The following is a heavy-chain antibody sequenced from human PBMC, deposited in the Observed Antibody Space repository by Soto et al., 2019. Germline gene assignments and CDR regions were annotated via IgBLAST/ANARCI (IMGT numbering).Heavy chain of an antibody. CDR1: GFTFSSYG. Sequence: GGSLRLSCAASGFTFSSYGMHWVRQAPGKGLEWVAVIWYDGSNKYYADSVKGRFTISRDNSKNTLYLQMNSLRAEDTAVYYCARDWYVDSSGSLSRRSGHDDYWGQGTLVTVSS. CDR3: ARDWYVDSSGSLSRRSGHDDY. V-gene: IGHV3-33*01. J-gene: IGHJ4*02. D-gene: IGHD6-19*01. CDR2: IWYDGSNK.